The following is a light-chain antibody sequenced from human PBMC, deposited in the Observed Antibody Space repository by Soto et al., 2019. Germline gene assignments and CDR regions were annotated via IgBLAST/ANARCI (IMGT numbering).Light chain of an antibody. V-gene: IGKV1-5*03. Sequence: DIQMTQSPSTLSASVGDRVTITCRASQKITSWLAWYQQKPGKAPKLLIYKASNLQSGVPSRFSGSGYGTEFTLTISSLQPDDFATYYCQQFHTYPFTFGPGTKVDIK. J-gene: IGKJ3*01. CDR3: QQFHTYPFT. CDR2: KAS. CDR1: QKITSW.